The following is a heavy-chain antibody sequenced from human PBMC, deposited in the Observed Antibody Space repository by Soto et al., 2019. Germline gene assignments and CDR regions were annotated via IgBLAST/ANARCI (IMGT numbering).Heavy chain of an antibody. CDR2: INHSGST. CDR3: ARGLLRYFDWLPKSARFDP. J-gene: IGHJ5*02. D-gene: IGHD3-9*01. V-gene: IGHV4-34*01. CDR1: GGSFSGYY. Sequence: PSETLSLTCAVYGGSFSGYYWSWIRQPPGKGLEWIGEINHSGSTNYNPSLKSRVTISVDTSKNQFSPKLSSVTAADTAVYYCARGLLRYFDWLPKSARFDPWGQGTLVTVSS.